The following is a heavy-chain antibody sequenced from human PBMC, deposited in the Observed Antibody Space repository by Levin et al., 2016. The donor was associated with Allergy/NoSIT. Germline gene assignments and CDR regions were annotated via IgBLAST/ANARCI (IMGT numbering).Heavy chain of an antibody. J-gene: IGHJ4*02. CDR1: GGSISSNNW. CDR3: TRLHGSENDY. Sequence: SETLSLTCAVSGGSISSNNWWSWVRQPPGKGLEWIGEIYHSGSTNYNPSLKSRVTMSVDKSKNHFSLKLSSVTAADTAVYYCTRLHGSENDYWGQGTLVTVSS. D-gene: IGHD3-10*01. CDR2: IYHSGST. V-gene: IGHV4-4*02.